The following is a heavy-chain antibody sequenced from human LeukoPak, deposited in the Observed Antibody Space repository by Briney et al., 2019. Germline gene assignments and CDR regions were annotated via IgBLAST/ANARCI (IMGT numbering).Heavy chain of an antibody. V-gene: IGHV3-23*01. J-gene: IGHJ4*02. Sequence: GGSLRLSCTASGFTFSTYAMNWVRQAPGKGLEWVAVIVGNGGGIHYADSVEGRFTISRDNYKNTVYSQMNSLRAEDAAVYYCAKDRIPDGRYSIDYWGQGTLVTVSS. CDR2: IVGNGGGI. CDR1: GFTFSTYA. CDR3: AKDRIPDGRYSIDY. D-gene: IGHD3-16*02.